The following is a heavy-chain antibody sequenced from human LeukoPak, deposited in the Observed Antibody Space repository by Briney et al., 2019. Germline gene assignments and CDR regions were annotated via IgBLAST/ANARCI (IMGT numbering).Heavy chain of an antibody. CDR2: IYPGDSDT. D-gene: IGHD3-22*01. CDR3: ARPLKPYYYNSSGYWGYFQY. CDR1: GYSFTSYW. Sequence: GETLKISCKGSGYSFTSYWIGWVRQMPGKGLAWMGIIYPGDSDTRYSPSFQGQVTISADKSISTAYLQWSSLKASDTAMYYCARPLKPYYYNSSGYWGYFQYWGQGTLVTVSS. V-gene: IGHV5-51*01. J-gene: IGHJ1*01.